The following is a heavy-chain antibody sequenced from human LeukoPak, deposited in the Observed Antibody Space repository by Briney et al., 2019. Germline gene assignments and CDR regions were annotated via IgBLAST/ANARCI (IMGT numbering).Heavy chain of an antibody. CDR2: ISHTGSTM. D-gene: IGHD3-16*01. CDR3: ARDFGGQPYYFDY. V-gene: IGHV3-48*04. CDR1: GFSFSSYS. Sequence: PGGSLRLSCAASGFSFSSYSMNWVRQAPGKGLEWVSYISHTGSTMSYADSVKGRFTISRDNARNSLYLQMNSLRAEDTAVYYCARDFGGQPYYFDYWGQGTLVTVSS. J-gene: IGHJ4*02.